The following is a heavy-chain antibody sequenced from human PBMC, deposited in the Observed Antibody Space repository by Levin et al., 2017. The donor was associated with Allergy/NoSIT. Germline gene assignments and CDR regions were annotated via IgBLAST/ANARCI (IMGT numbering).Heavy chain of an antibody. D-gene: IGHD6-13*01. J-gene: IGHJ6*02. V-gene: IGHV3-30*04. CDR1: GFTFSSYA. CDR2: ISYDGSNK. Sequence: GESLKISCAASGFTFSSYAMHWVRQAPGKGLEWVAVISYDGSNKYYADSVKGRFTISRDNSKNTLYLQMNSLRAEDTAVYYCARDPRGSSWGYYYYYGMDVWGQGTTVTVSS. CDR3: ARDPRGSSWGYYYYYGMDV.